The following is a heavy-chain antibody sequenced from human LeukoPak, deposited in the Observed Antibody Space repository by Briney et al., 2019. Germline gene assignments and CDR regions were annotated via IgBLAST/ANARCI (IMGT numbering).Heavy chain of an antibody. CDR1: GFTYRSYG. V-gene: IGHV3-23*01. J-gene: IGHJ4*02. CDR3: ARSFDPPPAQDY. D-gene: IGHD3-16*02. Sequence: PGGSLRPSCAASGFTYRSYGMSWIRQAPGKGLEWVSTISGSGGSTYYADSVKGRFTISRDNSKNTLYLQMNSLRAEDTAVYYCARSFDPPPAQDYWGQGTLVTVSS. CDR2: ISGSGGST.